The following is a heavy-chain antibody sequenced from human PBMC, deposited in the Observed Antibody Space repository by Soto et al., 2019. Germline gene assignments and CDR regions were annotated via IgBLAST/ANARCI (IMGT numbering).Heavy chain of an antibody. Sequence: RGESLKISCQGSGYSFADSWIGWVRQVPGRGLEWVGIIYPGYSDIRYRPSFQGRVTISADKSVNTAYLQWSSLRASDTAIYYCARPPGSGTLFANWGQGIPVTVSS. J-gene: IGHJ4*02. CDR2: IYPGYSDI. V-gene: IGHV5-51*01. CDR3: ARPPGSGTLFAN. D-gene: IGHD2-15*01. CDR1: GYSFADSW.